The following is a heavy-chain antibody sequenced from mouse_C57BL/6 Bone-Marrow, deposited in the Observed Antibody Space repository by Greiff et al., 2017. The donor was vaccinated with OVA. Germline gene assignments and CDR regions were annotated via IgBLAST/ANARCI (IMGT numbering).Heavy chain of an antibody. CDR1: GYTFTSYG. J-gene: IGHJ3*01. Sequence: QVQLKQSGAELARPGASVKLSCKASGYTFTSYGISWVKQRTGQGLEWIGEIYPRSGNTYYNEKFKGKATLTADKSSSTAYMELRSLTSEDSAVYFCARGGFITTVVARGFAYWGQGTLVTVSA. V-gene: IGHV1-81*01. D-gene: IGHD1-1*01. CDR3: ARGGFITTVVARGFAY. CDR2: IYPRSGNT.